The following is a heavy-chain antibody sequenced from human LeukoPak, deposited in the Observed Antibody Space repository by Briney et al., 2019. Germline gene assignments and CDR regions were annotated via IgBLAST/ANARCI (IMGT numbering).Heavy chain of an antibody. D-gene: IGHD5-18*01. J-gene: IGHJ4*02. V-gene: IGHV4-30-4*08. CDR1: GGSISSGDYY. CDR3: ARRGYSFGYLVN. Sequence: SETLSLTCTVSGGSISSGDYYWSWIRQPPGKGLEWIGYIYYSGSTYYNPSLKSRVTISVDTPKNQFSLKLSSVTAADTALYYCARRGYSFGYLVNWGQGALVTVSS. CDR2: IYYSGST.